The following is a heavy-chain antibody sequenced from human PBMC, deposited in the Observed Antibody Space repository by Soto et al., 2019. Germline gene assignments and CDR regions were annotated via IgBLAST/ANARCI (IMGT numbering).Heavy chain of an antibody. J-gene: IGHJ6*02. CDR3: ATDPYCGSAPGCSALDA. Sequence: QVQVMQSGAEVKKPGDSVKVSCKTSGYIFSDYGINWVRQAPGQGLEWMGWISGYSGNANLAQKFQGRVTMTTDKSTRTAYMELRRLRSDDTAVYYCATDPYCGSAPGCSALDAWGQGTTVTVSS. CDR2: ISGYSGNA. D-gene: IGHD2-21*01. CDR1: GYIFSDYG. V-gene: IGHV1-18*04.